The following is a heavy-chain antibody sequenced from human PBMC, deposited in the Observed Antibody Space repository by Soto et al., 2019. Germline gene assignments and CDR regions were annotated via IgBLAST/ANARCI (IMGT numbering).Heavy chain of an antibody. V-gene: IGHV1-69*13. J-gene: IGHJ3*02. CDR3: ARDSFTVAGSWYAFDI. D-gene: IGHD6-19*01. CDR1: GGTFSSYA. Sequence: SVKVSCKASGGTFSSYAISWVRQAPGQGLEWMGGIIPIFGTANYAQKFQGRVTITADESTSTAYMELSSLRSEDTAVYYCARDSFTVAGSWYAFDIWGQGTMVTVSS. CDR2: IIPIFGTA.